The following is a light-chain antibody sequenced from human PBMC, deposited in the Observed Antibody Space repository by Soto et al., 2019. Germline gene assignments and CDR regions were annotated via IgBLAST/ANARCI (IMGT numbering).Light chain of an antibody. Sequence: QPVLTQPASVSGSPGQSITISCVGTSSDVGRYTYVSWYQQYPGKAPKLIIYDVYNRPSGVSNRFSGSKSGNTASLTISGVQAEDEADYYCTSYTSASTPYVFGSGTKVTVL. V-gene: IGLV2-14*01. CDR2: DVY. J-gene: IGLJ1*01. CDR1: SSDVGRYTY. CDR3: TSYTSASTPYV.